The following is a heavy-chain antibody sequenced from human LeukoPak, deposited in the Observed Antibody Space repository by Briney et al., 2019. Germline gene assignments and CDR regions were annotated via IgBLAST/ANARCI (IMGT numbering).Heavy chain of an antibody. J-gene: IGHJ4*02. CDR1: GIIVSNNY. CDR2: IYSGGST. CDR3: ARDPRSYYGSGSYYALGY. Sequence: GGSLKLSCAASGIIVSNNYMSWVRQAPGKGLEWVSVIYSGGSTYYADSVKGRFTISRDNSKNTLYLQMNSLRAEDTAVYYCARDPRSYYGSGSYYALGYWGQGTLVTVSS. D-gene: IGHD3-10*01. V-gene: IGHV3-66*01.